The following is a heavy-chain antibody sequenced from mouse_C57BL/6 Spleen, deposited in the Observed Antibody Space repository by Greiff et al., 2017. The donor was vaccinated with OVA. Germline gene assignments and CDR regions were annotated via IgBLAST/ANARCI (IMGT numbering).Heavy chain of an antibody. J-gene: IGHJ1*03. CDR2: IYPGDGDT. CDR1: GYAFSSSW. CDR3: ARGLTGTGYFDV. D-gene: IGHD4-1*01. Sequence: VKLVESGPELVKPGASVKISCKASGYAFSSSWMNWVKQRPGKGLEWIGRIYPGDGDTNYNGKFKGKATLTADKSSSTAYMQLSSLTSEDSAVYFCARGLTGTGYFDVWGTGTTVTVSS. V-gene: IGHV1-82*01.